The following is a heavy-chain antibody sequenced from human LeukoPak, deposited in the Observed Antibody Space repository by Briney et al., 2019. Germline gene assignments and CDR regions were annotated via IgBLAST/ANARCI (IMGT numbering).Heavy chain of an antibody. D-gene: IGHD3-16*01. CDR2: IYYSGRT. CDR3: ARDRGGYGDFDY. CDR1: GGSISSGDYY. J-gene: IGHJ4*02. V-gene: IGHV4-30-4*08. Sequence: SETLSLTCTVSGGSISSGDYYWSWIRQPPGKGLEWIGYIYYSGRTYYNPSLKSRVTISVGTSKNQFSLKLSSVTAADTAVYYCARDRGGYGDFDYWGQGTLVTVSS.